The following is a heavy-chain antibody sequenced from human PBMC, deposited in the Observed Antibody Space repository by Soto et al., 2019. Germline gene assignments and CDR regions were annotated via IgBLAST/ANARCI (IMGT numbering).Heavy chain of an antibody. D-gene: IGHD5-18*01. V-gene: IGHV3-73*01. J-gene: IGHJ4*02. CDR1: GSTFSDSA. CDR3: TCSVSGDTGLHF. Sequence: GGSPRLSCAASGSTFSDSAMHWVRLASGKGLEWVGRIQTKSNDYATAYGESVKGRFTISRDESKDTAYLQMNSLKADDTAVYFCTCSVSGDTGLHFWGQGTLVTVSS. CDR2: IQTKSNDYAT.